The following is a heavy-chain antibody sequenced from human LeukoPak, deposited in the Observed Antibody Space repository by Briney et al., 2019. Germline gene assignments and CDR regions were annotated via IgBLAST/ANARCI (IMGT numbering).Heavy chain of an antibody. CDR1: GFTFSSYG. CDR2: IRYDGSNK. Sequence: GGSLRLSCAASGFTFSSYGMHWVRQAPGKGLEWVAFIRYDGSNKYYADSVKGRFTIPRDNSKNTLYLQMNSLRAEDTAVYYCAKRSGDGYNSNFDYWGQGTLVTVSS. CDR3: AKRSGDGYNSNFDY. V-gene: IGHV3-30*02. D-gene: IGHD5-24*01. J-gene: IGHJ4*02.